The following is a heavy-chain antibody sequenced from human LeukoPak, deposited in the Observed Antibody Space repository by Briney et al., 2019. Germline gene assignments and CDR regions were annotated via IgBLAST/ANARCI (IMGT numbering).Heavy chain of an antibody. Sequence: ASVKVSCKASGYTFTSYGISWVRQAPGQGLEGMGWISAYNGNTNYAQKLQGRDTMTTDTSTSTAYMELRSPRSDDTAVYYCARAIAVAGNYYYYYYGMDVWGQGTTVTVSS. CDR3: ARAIAVAGNYYYYYYGMDV. V-gene: IGHV1-18*01. CDR2: ISAYNGNT. D-gene: IGHD6-19*01. J-gene: IGHJ6*02. CDR1: GYTFTSYG.